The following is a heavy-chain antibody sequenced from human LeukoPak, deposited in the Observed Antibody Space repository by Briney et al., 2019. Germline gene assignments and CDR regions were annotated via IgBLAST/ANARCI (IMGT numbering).Heavy chain of an antibody. CDR1: GFTFTSYG. V-gene: IGHV3-33*01. J-gene: IGHJ4*02. CDR2: IWDDGNNK. CDR3: ARDILDNGMLYYFDY. D-gene: IGHD1-14*01. Sequence: GGSLRLSCAASGFTFTSYGMHWVRQAPGKGLDWVALIWDDGNNKYYADSVKGRFTISRDNSKNTLYLQMNSLRAEDTAVYYCARDILDNGMLYYFDYWGQGTLVTVSS.